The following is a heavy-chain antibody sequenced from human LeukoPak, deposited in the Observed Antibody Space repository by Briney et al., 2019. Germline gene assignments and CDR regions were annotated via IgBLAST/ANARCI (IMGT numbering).Heavy chain of an antibody. D-gene: IGHD6-19*01. CDR2: IYTSGST. J-gene: IGHJ5*02. Sequence: SETLSLTCTVSGGSISSYYWSWIRQPAGKGLEWIGRIYTSGSTNYNPSLKSRVTMSVDTSKNQFSLKLSSVTAADTAVYYCARVGYSSGLYSGNWFDPWGQGTLVTVSS. V-gene: IGHV4-4*07. CDR3: ARVGYSSGLYSGNWFDP. CDR1: GGSISSYY.